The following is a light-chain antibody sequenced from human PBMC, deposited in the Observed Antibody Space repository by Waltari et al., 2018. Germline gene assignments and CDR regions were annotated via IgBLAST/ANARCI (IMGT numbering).Light chain of an antibody. V-gene: IGKV3-20*01. J-gene: IGKJ1*01. CDR1: QSVGKY. CDR2: AAS. CDR3: QNHERLPAT. Sequence: EVVLTQSPGTLSLSPGARATLPCRASQSVGKYIVWYQQRTGQAPRLLIYAASTRATSIPDRFSGSGSGTDFSLTISRLEPEDFAVYYCQNHERLPATFGQGTKVEI.